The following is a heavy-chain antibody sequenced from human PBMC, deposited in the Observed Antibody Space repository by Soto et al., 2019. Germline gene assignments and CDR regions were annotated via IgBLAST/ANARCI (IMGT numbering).Heavy chain of an antibody. V-gene: IGHV3-30*18. CDR2: ISYDGSNK. CDR1: GGTFSSYG. CDR3: AKTVVWGPYYYYYGMDV. J-gene: IGHJ6*02. D-gene: IGHD7-27*01. Sequence: QVQLVQSGAEVKKPGSSVKVSCKASGGTFSSYGMHWVRQAPGKGLEWVAVISYDGSNKYYADSVKGRFTISRDNSKNPLYLQMNSLRAEDTAVYYCAKTVVWGPYYYYYGMDVWGQGTTVTVSS.